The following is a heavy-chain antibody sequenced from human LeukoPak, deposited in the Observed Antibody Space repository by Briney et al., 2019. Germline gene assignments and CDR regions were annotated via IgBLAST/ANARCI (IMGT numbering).Heavy chain of an antibody. CDR3: AREKIYYDSSAYPDY. V-gene: IGHV4-30-2*01. Sequence: PSQTLSLTCTVSGGSISSGGYYWSWIRQPPGKGLEWIGYIYHSGSTYYNPSLKSRVTISVDTSKNQFSLKLSSVTAADTAVYYCAREKIYYDSSAYPDYWGQGTLVTVSS. CDR2: IYHSGST. D-gene: IGHD3-22*01. CDR1: GGSISSGGYY. J-gene: IGHJ4*02.